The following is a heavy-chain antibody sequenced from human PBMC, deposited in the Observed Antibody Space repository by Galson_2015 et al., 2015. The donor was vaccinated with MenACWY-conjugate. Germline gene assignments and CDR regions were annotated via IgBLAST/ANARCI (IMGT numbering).Heavy chain of an antibody. CDR2: ITSSGGST. J-gene: IGHJ6*02. V-gene: IGHV3-23*01. D-gene: IGHD3-22*01. Sequence: SLRLSCAASGFTFSTYSFHWVRQAPGKGLEWVSVITSSGGSTYHADSVKGRFTISRDNSKNTLYLQMNSLRAEDTAVYYCAKDYYDSSGYPYYYYGMDVWGQGTTVIVSS. CDR1: GFTFSTYS. CDR3: AKDYYDSSGYPYYYYGMDV.